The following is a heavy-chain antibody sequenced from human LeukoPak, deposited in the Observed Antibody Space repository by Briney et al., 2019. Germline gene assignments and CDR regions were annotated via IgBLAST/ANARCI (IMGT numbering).Heavy chain of an antibody. J-gene: IGHJ3*02. D-gene: IGHD2-2*01. CDR3: ERGYCSSTSCYAFDI. V-gene: IGHV1-69*06. CDR2: IIPIFGTA. CDR1: GGTFSSYA. Sequence: SVKVSCKASGGTFSSYAISWVRQAPGQGLEWMGGIIPIFGTANYAQTFQGRVTITADKATSTAYMELSILRSEDTAVYYCERGYCSSTSCYAFDIWGKGTMVTVSS.